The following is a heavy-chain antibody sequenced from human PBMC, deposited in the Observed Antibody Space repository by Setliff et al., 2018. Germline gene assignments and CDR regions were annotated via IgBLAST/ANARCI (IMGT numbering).Heavy chain of an antibody. CDR3: ARDRTAYNYGMDI. CDR2: ISHSGST. V-gene: IGHV4-34*01. Sequence: SETLSLTCAVYGGSFNVYFWSWIRQPPGKGLEWIGEISHSGSTNYKPSLKSRVTMSVDKSKNQFSLQLKSATTADTAVYYCARDRTAYNYGMDIWGQGTTVTVSS. D-gene: IGHD5-18*01. CDR1: GGSFNVYF. J-gene: IGHJ6*02.